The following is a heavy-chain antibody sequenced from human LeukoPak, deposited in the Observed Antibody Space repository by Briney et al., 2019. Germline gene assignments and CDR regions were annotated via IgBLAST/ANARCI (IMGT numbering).Heavy chain of an antibody. CDR1: GGSISSCNW. J-gene: IGHJ4*02. Sequence: SGTLSLTCAVSGGSISSCNWWSWVRQPPGKGLEWIGRIYTSGSANYNPSLKSRVTISVDTSRNQFSLKLSSVTAADTAVYYCAREELRGPRAYCSSTSCFRGYFDYWGQGTLVTVSS. CDR2: IYTSGSA. CDR3: AREELRGPRAYCSSTSCFRGYFDY. V-gene: IGHV4-4*02. D-gene: IGHD2-2*01.